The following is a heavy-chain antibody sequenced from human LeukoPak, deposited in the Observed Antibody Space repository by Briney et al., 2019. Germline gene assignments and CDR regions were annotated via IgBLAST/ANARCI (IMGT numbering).Heavy chain of an antibody. CDR1: GYTFTSYG. J-gene: IGHJ6*02. CDR2: ISAYNSNK. D-gene: IGHD1-26*01. V-gene: IGHV1-18*04. Sequence: GASVKVSCKASGYTFTSYGISWVRQAPGQGLEWVAWISAYNSNKNSAEKFQGRVTMTIDTSTSTAYMELRGLKSDDTAVYYCVRHIKPAGPWDGMDVWGQGTTVIVSS. CDR3: VRHIKPAGPWDGMDV.